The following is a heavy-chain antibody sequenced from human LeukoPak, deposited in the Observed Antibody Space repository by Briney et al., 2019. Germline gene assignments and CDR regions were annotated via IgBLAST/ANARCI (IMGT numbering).Heavy chain of an antibody. D-gene: IGHD6-19*01. Sequence: SETLSLTCAVYGGSFSGYYWSWIRQPPGKGLEWIGEINHSGSTNYNPSLKSRVTISVDTSKNQFSLELSSVTAADTAVYYRARGKGSGWPYRYFDLWGRGTLVTVSS. CDR3: ARGKGSGWPYRYFDL. CDR2: INHSGST. J-gene: IGHJ2*01. V-gene: IGHV4-34*01. CDR1: GGSFSGYY.